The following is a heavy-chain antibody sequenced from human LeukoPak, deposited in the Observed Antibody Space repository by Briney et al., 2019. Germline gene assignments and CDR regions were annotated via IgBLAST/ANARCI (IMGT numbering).Heavy chain of an antibody. CDR3: ARIFYYDSSGYYSYYFDY. J-gene: IGHJ4*02. CDR1: GGSISSYY. D-gene: IGHD3-22*01. V-gene: IGHV4-59*01. Sequence: SETLSLTCTVSGGSISSYYWSWIRQPPGKGLEWIGDIYYSGSTNYNPSLKSRVTISVDTSKNQFSLKLSSVTAADTAVYYCARIFYYDSSGYYSYYFDYWGQGTLVTVSS. CDR2: IYYSGST.